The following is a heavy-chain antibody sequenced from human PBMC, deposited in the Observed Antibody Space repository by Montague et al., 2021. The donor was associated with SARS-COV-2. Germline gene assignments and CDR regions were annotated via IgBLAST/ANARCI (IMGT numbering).Heavy chain of an antibody. CDR1: GDSITPYGDSIGGYF. V-gene: IGHV4-4*07. CDR2: IYAHGHF. J-gene: IGHJ5*02. D-gene: IGHD2/OR15-2a*01. Sequence: SETLSLTCSVSGDSITPYGDSIGGYFWSRIRQPAGKGLEWIGRIYAHGHFDYNPSLNSRVSMSIDTSKQEFSMSLISVTAADTAVYYCARDAYYVGPGRENDGAFDPWGQGILVTVSS. CDR3: ARDAYYVGPGRENDGAFDP.